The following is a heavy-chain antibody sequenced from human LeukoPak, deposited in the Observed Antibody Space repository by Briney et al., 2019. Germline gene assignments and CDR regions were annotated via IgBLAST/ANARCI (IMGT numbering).Heavy chain of an antibody. CDR2: IIPIFGTT. CDR3: AREMTTGAFDI. Sequence: SVKVSCKASGGTFSNYIISWVRQAPGQGLEWMGRIIPIFGTTNSAQKFQGRVTLTTDESTSTAYMELISLRFDDTAMYYCAREMTTGAFDIWGQGTMVTVS. D-gene: IGHD4-11*01. J-gene: IGHJ3*02. CDR1: GGTFSNYI. V-gene: IGHV1-69*05.